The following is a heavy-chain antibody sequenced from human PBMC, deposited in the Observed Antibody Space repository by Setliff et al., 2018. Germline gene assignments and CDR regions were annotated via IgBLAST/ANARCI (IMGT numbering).Heavy chain of an antibody. Sequence: ASVKVSCKASGDTFSTYTLTWVRQAPGQGLEWMGWINNYNTNTNYAQKLQGRVAMTTDTSTSTAYMELRSLRSDDSAVYYCARINFYVSSGHYYAPDYWGQGTLVTVSS. CDR1: GDTFSTYT. V-gene: IGHV1-18*01. CDR3: ARINFYVSSGHYYAPDY. CDR2: INNYNTNT. J-gene: IGHJ4*02. D-gene: IGHD3-22*01.